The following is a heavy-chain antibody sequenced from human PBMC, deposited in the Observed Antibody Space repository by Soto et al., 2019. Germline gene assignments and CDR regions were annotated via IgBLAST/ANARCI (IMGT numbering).Heavy chain of an antibody. V-gene: IGHV1-18*01. CDR2: ISAYNGNT. CDR1: GYTFTSYG. J-gene: IGHJ1*01. Sequence: ASVKVSCKASGYTFTSYGISWVRQAPGQGLEWMGWISAYNGNTNYAQKLQGRVTMTTDTSTSTAYMELRSLRSDDTAVYYCASTVDTTMVTWALGNWGQGTLVTVSS. D-gene: IGHD5-18*01. CDR3: ASTVDTTMVTWALGN.